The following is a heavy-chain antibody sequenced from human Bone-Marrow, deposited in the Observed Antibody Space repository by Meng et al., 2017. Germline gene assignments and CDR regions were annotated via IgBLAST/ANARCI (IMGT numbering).Heavy chain of an antibody. CDR3: ARRYCSGGSCYGPPFDY. CDR2: IKQDGSEK. CDR1: GFTFSSYW. V-gene: IGHV3-7*01. Sequence: GGSLRPSCAASGFTFSSYWMSWVRQAPGKGLEWVANIKQDGSEKYYVDSVKGRFTISRDNAKHSLYLQMNSLRAEDTAVYYCARRYCSGGSCYGPPFDYWGQGTLVTVSS. J-gene: IGHJ4*02. D-gene: IGHD2-15*01.